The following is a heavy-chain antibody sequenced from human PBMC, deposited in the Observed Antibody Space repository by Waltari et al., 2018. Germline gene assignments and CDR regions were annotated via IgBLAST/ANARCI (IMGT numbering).Heavy chain of an antibody. CDR2: IYSSGSS. CDR3: AEEGNTTAGLFDS. Sequence: QVQLQESGPGLVKPSETLSLTCTVSGGSISSSYWSWIRQPPGKGLEWIGYIYSSGSSNDNPSLKSRVTISVDTSKNQFSLKLNSVTAADTAVYYCAEEGNTTAGLFDSWGQGTLVTVSS. CDR1: GGSISSSY. V-gene: IGHV4-59*03. D-gene: IGHD6-25*01. J-gene: IGHJ4*02.